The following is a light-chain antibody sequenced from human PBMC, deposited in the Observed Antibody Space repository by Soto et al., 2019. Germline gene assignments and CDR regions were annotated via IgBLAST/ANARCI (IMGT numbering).Light chain of an antibody. J-gene: IGLJ2*01. CDR3: SPYTTTRTVV. CDR2: NVS. V-gene: IGLV2-14*03. Sequence: QSVLTQPASVSGSPGQSITISCTGTSSDIGGFNYVSWYQHHPGKAPKLMIHNVSSRPSGVSDRFSGSKSGYTASLTISGLQAEDEADYYCSPYTTTRTVVFGGGTKVTVL. CDR1: SSDIGGFNY.